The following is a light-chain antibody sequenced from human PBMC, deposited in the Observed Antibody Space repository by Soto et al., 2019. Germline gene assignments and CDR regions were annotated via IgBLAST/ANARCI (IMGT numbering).Light chain of an antibody. V-gene: IGKV3-20*01. Sequence: EIVLTQSPGTLSLSPGERATLSCRASQSVSSSYLAWYQQKPGQAPRLLIYGASSRATGIPDRFSGSGSGTDFTLNISRLEPEDVALYYCQQYGSSSMYTFGQGTKLEIK. CDR1: QSVSSSY. J-gene: IGKJ2*01. CDR3: QQYGSSSMYT. CDR2: GAS.